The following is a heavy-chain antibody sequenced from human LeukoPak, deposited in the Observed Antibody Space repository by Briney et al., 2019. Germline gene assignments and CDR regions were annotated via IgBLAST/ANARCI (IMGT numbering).Heavy chain of an antibody. CDR2: ISGSSGST. V-gene: IGHV3-23*01. J-gene: IGHJ6*02. CDR1: GFTFSSYA. D-gene: IGHD5-24*01. Sequence: GGSLRLSCAASGFTFSSYAMSWVRQAPGKGLEWVSGISGSSGSTYYADSVKGRFTISRDNSKNTLYLQMNSLRAEDTAVYYCARTIEIPTRHYYYGMDVWGQGTTVTASS. CDR3: ARTIEIPTRHYYYGMDV.